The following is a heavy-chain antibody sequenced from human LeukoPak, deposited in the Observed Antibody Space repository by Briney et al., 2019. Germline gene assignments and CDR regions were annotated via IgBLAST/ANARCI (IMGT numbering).Heavy chain of an antibody. Sequence: SETLSLTCTISVGSFSTYHWSWIRQPPGKPLEWIGHIFYSGKANYNPSLTSRVTISVDTSKNQFSLRLTSVTAADTAVYYCARVPALPFGAFDIWGQGTMVAVSS. V-gene: IGHV4-59*08. CDR2: IFYSGKA. CDR3: ARVPALPFGAFDI. D-gene: IGHD1-26*01. CDR1: VGSFSTYH. J-gene: IGHJ3*02.